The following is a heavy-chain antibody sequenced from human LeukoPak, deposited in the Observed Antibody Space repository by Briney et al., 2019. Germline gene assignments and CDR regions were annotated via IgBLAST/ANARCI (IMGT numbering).Heavy chain of an antibody. CDR3: ARENQAAPGRFGELLYGGGDY. V-gene: IGHV3-23*01. Sequence: PSETLSLTCTVSGGSISSSSYYWGWIRQAPGKGLEWVSAISGSGGSTYYADSVKGRFSISRDNSKNTLYLQMNSLRAEDTAVYYCARENQAAPGRFGELLYGGGDYWGQGTLVTVSS. D-gene: IGHD3-10*01. CDR1: GGSISSSSYY. J-gene: IGHJ4*02. CDR2: ISGSGGST.